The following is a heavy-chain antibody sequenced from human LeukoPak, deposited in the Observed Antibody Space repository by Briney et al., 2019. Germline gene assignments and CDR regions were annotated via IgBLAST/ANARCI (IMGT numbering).Heavy chain of an antibody. CDR3: TRNPTGGYYYFDY. Sequence: SETPSLTCTVSGYSISSAYYWAWIRQPPGKGLEWIGSIYHSGSTYYNPSLKNRVTISVDTSNNQFSLKLSSVTAADTAVYYCTRNPTGGYYYFDYWGQGMLVTVSS. J-gene: IGHJ4*02. V-gene: IGHV4-38-2*02. D-gene: IGHD2-8*02. CDR1: GYSISSAYY. CDR2: IYHSGST.